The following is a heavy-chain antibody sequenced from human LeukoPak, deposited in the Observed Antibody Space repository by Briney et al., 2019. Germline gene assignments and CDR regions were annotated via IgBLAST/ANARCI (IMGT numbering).Heavy chain of an antibody. CDR2: MNPNSGNT. CDR1: GGTFSSYA. Sequence: ASVKVSCKASGGTFSSYAISWVRQAPGQGLEWMGWMNPNSGNTGYAQKFQGRVTMTRNTSISTAYMELSSLRSEDTAVYYCARALSGEFRNWGQGTLVTVSS. D-gene: IGHD7-27*01. V-gene: IGHV1-8*02. CDR3: ARALSGEFRN. J-gene: IGHJ4*02.